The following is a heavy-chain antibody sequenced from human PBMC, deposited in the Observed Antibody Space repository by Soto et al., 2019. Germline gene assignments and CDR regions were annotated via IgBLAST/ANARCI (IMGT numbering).Heavy chain of an antibody. CDR2: ISGSGGST. CDR3: AKYKFPKYGSGSYQDY. CDR1: GFTFSSYA. D-gene: IGHD3-10*01. J-gene: IGHJ4*02. Sequence: GGSLRLSCAASGFTFSSYAMSWVRQAPGKGLEWVSAISGSGGSTYYADSVKGRFTISRDNSKNTLYLQMNSLRAEDTAVYYCAKYKFPKYGSGSYQDYWGQGTLVTVSS. V-gene: IGHV3-23*01.